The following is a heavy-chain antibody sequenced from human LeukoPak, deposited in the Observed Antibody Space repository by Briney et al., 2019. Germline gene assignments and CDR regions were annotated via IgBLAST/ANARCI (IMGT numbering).Heavy chain of an antibody. Sequence: PGGSLRLSCAASGFTVSSNYMSWVRQAPGKGLEWVSVIYSGGSTYYADSVKGRFTISRDNSKNTLYLQMNSLRAEDTAVYYCASRRSIAAAGSFDIWGQGTMVTVSS. CDR1: GFTVSSNY. V-gene: IGHV3-66*01. J-gene: IGHJ3*02. CDR2: IYSGGST. CDR3: ASRRSIAAAGSFDI. D-gene: IGHD6-13*01.